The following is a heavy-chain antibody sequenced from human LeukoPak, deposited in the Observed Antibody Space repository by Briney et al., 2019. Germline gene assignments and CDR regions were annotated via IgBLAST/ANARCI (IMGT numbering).Heavy chain of an antibody. D-gene: IGHD3-9*01. J-gene: IGHJ4*02. Sequence: PGGSLRLSCVASGFTFSRYWMHWVRQAPGKELVWVSRINSDGRSTNYADSVKGRFSISRDNAENTLYLQMNSLRVEDTAVYYCVRGADTGYSSDSWGQGTLVTVSS. V-gene: IGHV3-74*01. CDR3: VRGADTGYSSDS. CDR2: INSDGRST. CDR1: GFTFSRYW.